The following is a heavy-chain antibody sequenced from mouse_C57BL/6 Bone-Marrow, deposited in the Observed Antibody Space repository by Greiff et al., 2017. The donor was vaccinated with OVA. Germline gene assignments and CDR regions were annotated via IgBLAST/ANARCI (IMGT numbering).Heavy chain of an antibody. CDR2: ISSGGDYI. Sequence: DVQLVESGEGLVKPGGSLKLSCAASGFTFSSYAMSWVRQTPEKRLEWVAYISSGGDYIYYADTVKGRFTISRDNARNTLYLQMSSLKSEDTAMYYCTRPDSSGYYAMDYWGQGTSVTVSS. J-gene: IGHJ4*01. CDR1: GFTFSSYA. CDR3: TRPDSSGYYAMDY. V-gene: IGHV5-9-1*02. D-gene: IGHD3-2*02.